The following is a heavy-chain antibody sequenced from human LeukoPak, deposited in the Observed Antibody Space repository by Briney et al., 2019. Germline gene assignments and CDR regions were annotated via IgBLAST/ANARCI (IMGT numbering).Heavy chain of an antibody. V-gene: IGHV4-34*01. CDR1: GGSFSGYY. Sequence: PSETLSLTCAVYGGSFSGYYWSWIRQPPGKGLEWIGEINHSGSTNYNPSLKSRVTISVDTSKNQFSLKLSSVTAVDTAVYYCARGRNYDFWSGYYRRSHWFDPWAREPWSPSPQ. CDR3: ARGRNYDFWSGYYRRSHWFDP. J-gene: IGHJ5*02. D-gene: IGHD3-3*01. CDR2: INHSGST.